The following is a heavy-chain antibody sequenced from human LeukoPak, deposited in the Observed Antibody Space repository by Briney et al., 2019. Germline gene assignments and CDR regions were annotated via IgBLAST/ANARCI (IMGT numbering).Heavy chain of an antibody. J-gene: IGHJ5*02. CDR1: GGTFSSYA. D-gene: IGHD3-10*01. Sequence: SVKVSCKASGGTFSSYAISWVRQAPGQGLEWMGGIIPIFGTANYAQKFQGRVTITADKSTSTAYMELSSLRSEDTAVYYCARVGTYYYGSGSYSGWFDPWGQGTLSPSPQ. V-gene: IGHV1-69*06. CDR2: IIPIFGTA. CDR3: ARVGTYYYGSGSYSGWFDP.